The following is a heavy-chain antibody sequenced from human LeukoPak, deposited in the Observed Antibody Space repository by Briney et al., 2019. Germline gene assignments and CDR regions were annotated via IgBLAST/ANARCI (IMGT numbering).Heavy chain of an antibody. CDR2: IFTSGST. CDR3: ARVTPLRFFDY. J-gene: IGHJ4*02. CDR1: GGHNCFFY. D-gene: IGHD4-17*01. V-gene: IGHV4-4*07. Sequence: SETVSLTYSVSGGHNCFFYGRWIRPPTGRTVECIGRIFTSGSTNYNPPLKSRVTMSVDTSKNQFSLKLSSVTAADTAVYYCARVTPLRFFDYWGQGTLVTVSS.